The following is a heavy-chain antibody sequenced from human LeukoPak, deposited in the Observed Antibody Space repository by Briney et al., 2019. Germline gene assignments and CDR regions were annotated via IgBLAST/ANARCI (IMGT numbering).Heavy chain of an antibody. J-gene: IGHJ4*02. Sequence: PGGSLRLSCAASGFTFSIYSMNWVRQAPGKGLEWVSYISSSSGSIYYADSVRGRFTISRDNAKNSLYLQMNSLRAEDTAVYYCARVRAGYYSDDWGQGTLVIVSS. V-gene: IGHV3-48*04. CDR2: ISSSSGSI. CDR1: GFTFSIYS. CDR3: ARVRAGYYSDD. D-gene: IGHD1-14*01.